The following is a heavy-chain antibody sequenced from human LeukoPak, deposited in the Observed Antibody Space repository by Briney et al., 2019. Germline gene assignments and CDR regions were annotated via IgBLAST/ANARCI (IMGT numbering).Heavy chain of an antibody. D-gene: IGHD5-18*01. J-gene: IGHJ5*02. V-gene: IGHV4-59*01. CDR3: ARDMVDRDMVKSLGWFDP. Sequence: SETLSLTCTVSGGSISSYYWSWIRQPPGKGLEWIGYIYYGGSANYNPSLESRVPISIDTSKNQFSLKLSSVTAADTAVYYCARDMVDRDMVKSLGWFDPWGQGTLVTVSS. CDR1: GGSISSYY. CDR2: IYYGGSA.